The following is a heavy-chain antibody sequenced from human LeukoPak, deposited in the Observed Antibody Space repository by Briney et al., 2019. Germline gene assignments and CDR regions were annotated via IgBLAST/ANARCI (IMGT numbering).Heavy chain of an antibody. D-gene: IGHD3-3*01. J-gene: IGHJ3*02. CDR1: GFSFSSFA. CDR3: AKTYVSDFWSGLGI. Sequence: GGSLRLSCAASGFSFSSFAMSWVRQAPGKGLEWVSAISGSGESTYYEDSVKGRFTISRDNSKNTVDVQMNSLRAEDTAVYYCAKTYVSDFWSGLGIWGQGTMVTVSS. V-gene: IGHV3-23*01. CDR2: ISGSGEST.